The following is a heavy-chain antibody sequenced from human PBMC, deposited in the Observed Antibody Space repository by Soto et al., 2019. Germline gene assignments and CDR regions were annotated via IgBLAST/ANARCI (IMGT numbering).Heavy chain of an antibody. CDR1: GYSFTSYW. J-gene: IGHJ3*02. CDR2: IYPGDSDT. Sequence: GESLKISCKGSGYSFTSYWIGWVRQMPGKGLEWMGIIYPGDSDTRYSPSFQGQVTISADKSISTAYLQWSSLKASDTAMYYCARRPIKFGVVIIGFDAFDIWGQGTMVTVSS. D-gene: IGHD3-3*01. V-gene: IGHV5-51*01. CDR3: ARRPIKFGVVIIGFDAFDI.